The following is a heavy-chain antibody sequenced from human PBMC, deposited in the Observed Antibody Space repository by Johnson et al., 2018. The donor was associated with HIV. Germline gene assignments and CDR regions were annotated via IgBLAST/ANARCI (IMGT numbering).Heavy chain of an antibody. J-gene: IGHJ3*02. D-gene: IGHD7-27*01. V-gene: IGHV3-23*01. Sequence: VSAISGSGGSTYYADSVKGRFTISRDNSKNTLFLQMNSLRAEDTALYYCAKDINWGGTAFDIWGQGTMVTVS. CDR3: AKDINWGGTAFDI. CDR2: ISGSGGST.